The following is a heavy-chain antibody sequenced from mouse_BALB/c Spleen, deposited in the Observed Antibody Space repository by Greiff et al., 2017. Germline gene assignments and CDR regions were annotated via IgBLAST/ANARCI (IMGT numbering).Heavy chain of an antibody. J-gene: IGHJ4*01. Sequence: VQLQESGAELVRPGTSVKVSCKASGYAFTNYLIEWVKQRPGQGLEWIGVINPGSGGTNYNEKFKGKATLTADKSSSTAYMQLSSLTSDDSAVYFCARGLRRDYAMDYWGQGTSVTVSS. CDR2: INPGSGGT. CDR1: GYAFTNYL. D-gene: IGHD2-2*01. V-gene: IGHV1-54*01. CDR3: ARGLRRDYAMDY.